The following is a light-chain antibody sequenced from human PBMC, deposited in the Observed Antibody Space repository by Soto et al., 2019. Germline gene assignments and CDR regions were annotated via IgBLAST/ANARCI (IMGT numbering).Light chain of an antibody. CDR2: TND. CDR3: AVWDDSLSAYV. J-gene: IGLJ1*01. CDR1: SSNIGINY. V-gene: IGLV1-47*02. Sequence: QSVLTQPPSASGTPGQRVTISCSGSSSNIGINYVYWYQQRPGTAPKLLIYTNDQRPSGVPDRFSGSKSGTSASLAISGLRSEDEGDYYCAVWDDSLSAYVFGTGTNVTVL.